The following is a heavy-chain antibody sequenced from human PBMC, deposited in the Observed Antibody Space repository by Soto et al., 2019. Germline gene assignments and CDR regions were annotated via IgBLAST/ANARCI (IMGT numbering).Heavy chain of an antibody. CDR3: AREMDV. CDR2: INEDGSEN. V-gene: IGHV3-7*03. CDR1: GFTFSTYW. J-gene: IGHJ6*02. Sequence: GGSLRLSCAASGFTFSTYWMSWVRQAPGKGLEWVANINEDGSENNYADSMEGRFTISRYNAKNSLYLQMNSLRAEDTAVCYCAREMDVWGQGTTVTVSS.